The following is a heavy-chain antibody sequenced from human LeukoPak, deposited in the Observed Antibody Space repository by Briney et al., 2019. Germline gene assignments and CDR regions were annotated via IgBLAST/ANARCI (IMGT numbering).Heavy chain of an antibody. CDR1: GFTFSSYG. CDR2: IRHDGSNK. Sequence: PGGSLRLSCAASGFTFSSYGMHWVRQAPGKGLEWVAFIRHDGSNKYYADSVKGRFTISRDNSKNTLYLQMNSLRAEDTAVYYCVGIVPPSGYYYYYYMDVWGKGTTVTVSS. J-gene: IGHJ6*03. CDR3: VGIVPPSGYYYYYYMDV. D-gene: IGHD2/OR15-2a*01. V-gene: IGHV3-30*02.